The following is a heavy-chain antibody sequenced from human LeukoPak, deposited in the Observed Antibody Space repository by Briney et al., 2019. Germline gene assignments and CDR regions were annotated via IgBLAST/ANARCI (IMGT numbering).Heavy chain of an antibody. D-gene: IGHD3-10*01. Sequence: SVKVSCKASGGTFSSYAISWVRQAPGQGLEWMGGIIPIFGTANYAQKFQGRVTITADESTSTAYMELSSLRSEDTAVYYCARDGVMVRGVIFDYWGQGTLVTVSS. CDR3: ARDGVMVRGVIFDY. CDR1: GGTFSSYA. V-gene: IGHV1-69*13. J-gene: IGHJ4*02. CDR2: IIPIFGTA.